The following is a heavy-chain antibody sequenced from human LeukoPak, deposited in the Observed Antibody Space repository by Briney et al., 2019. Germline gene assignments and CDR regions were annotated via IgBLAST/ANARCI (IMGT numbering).Heavy chain of an antibody. D-gene: IGHD3-22*01. CDR3: AKARAGLVAFTTFDY. J-gene: IGHJ4*02. V-gene: IGHV3-30*18. CDR1: GFTFSSYG. Sequence: PGRSLRLSCAASGFTFSSYGMRWVRQAPGKGLEWVAVIPSGGIKKYYADSVVGRFTVSRDNSKNTLYLQMNSLRAEDTAVYYFAKARAGLVAFTTFDYWGQGTLVTVSS. CDR2: IPSGGIKK.